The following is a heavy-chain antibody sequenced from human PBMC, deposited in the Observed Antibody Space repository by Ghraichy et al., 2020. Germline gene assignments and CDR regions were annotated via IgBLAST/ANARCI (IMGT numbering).Heavy chain of an antibody. CDR1: GGSISSYY. CDR3: AKSSGWKAGYYYYGMDV. D-gene: IGHD6-19*01. Sequence: ETLSLTCTVSGGSISSYYWSWIRQPAGKGLEWIGRIYTSGSTNYNPSLKSRVTMSVDTSKNQFSLKLSSVTAADTAVYYCAKSSGWKAGYYYYGMDVWGQGTTVTVSS. V-gene: IGHV4-4*07. CDR2: IYTSGST. J-gene: IGHJ6*02.